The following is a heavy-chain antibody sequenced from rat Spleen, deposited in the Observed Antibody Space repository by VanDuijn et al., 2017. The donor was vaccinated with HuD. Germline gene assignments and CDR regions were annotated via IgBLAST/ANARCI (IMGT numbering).Heavy chain of an antibody. J-gene: IGHJ2*01. CDR1: GFTFSNYD. D-gene: IGHD1-12*03. Sequence: EVQLVESGGGLVQPGRSMKLSCAASGFTFSNYDMAWVRQAPGKGLEWVASMTNSGRSIYYPDSVKGRFTISRDNAQNTLYLQMNSLRSEDTATYYCTRGYAHYWGQGVMVTVSS. V-gene: IGHV5S23*01. CDR2: MTNSGRSI. CDR3: TRGYAHY.